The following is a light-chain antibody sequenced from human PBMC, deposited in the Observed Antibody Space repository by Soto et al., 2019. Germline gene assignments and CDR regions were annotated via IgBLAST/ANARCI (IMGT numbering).Light chain of an antibody. J-gene: IGLJ1*01. CDR2: TND. CDR3: AAWDVLLKGNI. CDR1: SSNIGRNT. Sequence: QSALTQPPSASGPPGQSVTISCSGSSSNIGRNTVHCYQQRPGTAPNVLIYTNDKRPSGLPDGFSGSKSGTSASLAISVLQSEDEADYYCAAWDVLLKGNIYGSGTKVTVL. V-gene: IGLV1-44*01.